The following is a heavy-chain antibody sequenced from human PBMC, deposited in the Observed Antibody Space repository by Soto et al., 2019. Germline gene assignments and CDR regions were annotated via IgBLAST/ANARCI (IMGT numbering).Heavy chain of an antibody. D-gene: IGHD5-18*01. CDR1: GFTFSDYY. CDR2: ISSSGSTI. J-gene: IGHJ4*02. V-gene: IGHV3-11*01. CDR3: ARVPGEAAMAEFFDY. Sequence: AGGSLRLSCAASGFTFSDYYMSWIRQAPGKGLEWVSYISSSGSTIYYADSVKGRFTISRDNAKNSLYLQMNSLRAEDTAVYYCARVPGEAAMAEFFDYWGQGTLVTVSS.